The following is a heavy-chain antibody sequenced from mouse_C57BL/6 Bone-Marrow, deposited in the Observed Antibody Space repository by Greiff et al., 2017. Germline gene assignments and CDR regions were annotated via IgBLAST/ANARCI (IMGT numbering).Heavy chain of an antibody. CDR2: ISYDGSN. Sequence: VQLKESGPGLVKPSQSLSLTCSVTGYSITSGYYWNWIRQFPGNKLEWMGYISYDGSNNYNPSLKNRISITRDTSKNQFFLKLNSVTTEDTATYYCARVAMDYWGQGTSVTVSS. J-gene: IGHJ4*01. V-gene: IGHV3-6*01. CDR3: ARVAMDY. CDR1: GYSITSGYY.